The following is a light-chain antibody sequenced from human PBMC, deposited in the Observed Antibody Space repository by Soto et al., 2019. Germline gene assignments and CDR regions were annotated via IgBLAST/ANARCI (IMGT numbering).Light chain of an antibody. CDR3: KQYKEWPPFT. CDR1: QYVSNK. Sequence: EIVMTQSPATLSVSTGETATLSCRASQYVSNKVAWYQQKPGQAPSLLILGASTRATGVPARFSGSGSGTEFTLSISSLQSEDFEVYYCKQYKEWPPFTFGQGTRLEI. J-gene: IGKJ5*01. CDR2: GAS. V-gene: IGKV3-15*01.